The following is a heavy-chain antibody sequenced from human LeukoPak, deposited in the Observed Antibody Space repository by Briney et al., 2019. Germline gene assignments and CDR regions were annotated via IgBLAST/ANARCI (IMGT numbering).Heavy chain of an antibody. CDR3: ARGLIYPYYFDY. CDR2: INHSGST. V-gene: IGHV4-34*01. Sequence: LTXXVXXGXFXGXXWSXXRQXPXXXXXWIGEINHSGSTNYNPSLKSRVTISVDTSKNQFSLKLSSVTAADTAVYYCARGLIYPYYFDYWGQGTLVTVSS. CDR1: XGXFXGXX. D-gene: IGHD3-16*01. J-gene: IGHJ4*02.